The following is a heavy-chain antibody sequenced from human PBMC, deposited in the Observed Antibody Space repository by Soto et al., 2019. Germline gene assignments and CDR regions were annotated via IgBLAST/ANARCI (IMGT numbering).Heavy chain of an antibody. CDR2: ISYTGNT. J-gene: IGHJ6*03. Sequence: LQESGPGLVKPSETLSLTCSVFGDSISSRSYYWAWIRRPPGMGLEWIASISYTGNTYYNPSLTSRAAISGDTSKNQFSLKLSFVTPADTAVYYCARFSWYDGDSITNYYMDFWGNGATVTVSS. CDR1: GDSISSRSYY. D-gene: IGHD6-13*01. V-gene: IGHV4-39*01. CDR3: ARFSWYDGDSITNYYMDF.